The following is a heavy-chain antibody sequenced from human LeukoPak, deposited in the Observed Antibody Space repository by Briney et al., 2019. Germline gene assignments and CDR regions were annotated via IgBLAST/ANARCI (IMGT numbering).Heavy chain of an antibody. D-gene: IGHD6-19*01. CDR2: IHYSGST. J-gene: IGHJ4*02. V-gene: IGHV4-59*01. Sequence: SETLSLTCTVSGGSISSFYWYWIRQPPGKGLDWIGYIHYSGSTNYNPSLKSRVTISVDTSKSQFSLKLTSVIAADTAVYYCARGAYSSPRALADYWGQGALVTVSS. CDR3: ARGAYSSPRALADY. CDR1: GGSISSFY.